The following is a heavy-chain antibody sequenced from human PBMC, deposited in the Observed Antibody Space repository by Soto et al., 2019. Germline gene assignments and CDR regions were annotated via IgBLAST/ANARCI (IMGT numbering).Heavy chain of an antibody. CDR2: IYYSGST. V-gene: IGHV4-39*07. Sequence: PSETLSLTCTVSGGSISSSSYYWGWIRQPPGKGLEWIGSIYYSGSTYYNPSLKSRVTISIDTSKNQFSLKPTSVTAADTAVYFCATETTVDAFDIWGQGTVVTVSS. J-gene: IGHJ3*02. CDR3: ATETTVDAFDI. CDR1: GGSISSSSYY. D-gene: IGHD4-17*01.